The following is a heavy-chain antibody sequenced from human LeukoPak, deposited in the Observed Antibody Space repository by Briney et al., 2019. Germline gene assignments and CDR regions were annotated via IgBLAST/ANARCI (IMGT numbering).Heavy chain of an antibody. CDR2: ISSSGSTI. Sequence: GGSLRLSCAASGFTFSDYYMSWIRQAPGKGLEWVSYISSSGSTIYYADSVKGRFTISRDDAKNSLYLQMNSLRAEDTAVYYCARVYCSGGSCYSFDYWGQGTLVTVSS. J-gene: IGHJ4*02. V-gene: IGHV3-11*01. CDR1: GFTFSDYY. D-gene: IGHD2-15*01. CDR3: ARVYCSGGSCYSFDY.